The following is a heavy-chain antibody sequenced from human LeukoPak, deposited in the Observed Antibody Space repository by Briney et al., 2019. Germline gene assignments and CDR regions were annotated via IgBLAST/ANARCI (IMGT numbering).Heavy chain of an antibody. D-gene: IGHD3-10*01. J-gene: IGHJ4*02. CDR1: GFTFSSYA. Sequence: PGGSLRLSCAASGFTFSSYAMSWVRQAPGKGLEWVSGISGSGDSTYYADSVKGRFTISRDNSKNTLYLQMNSLRAEDTAVYYCAKDYYGSGTYRHFDCWGQGTLVTVSP. CDR3: AKDYYGSGTYRHFDC. CDR2: ISGSGDST. V-gene: IGHV3-23*01.